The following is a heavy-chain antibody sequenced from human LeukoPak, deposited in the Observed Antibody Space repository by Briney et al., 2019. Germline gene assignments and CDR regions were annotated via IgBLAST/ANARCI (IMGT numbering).Heavy chain of an antibody. D-gene: IGHD2-2*01. CDR1: GGSISSYY. J-gene: IGHJ6*02. CDR3: ARSYQTFYYYYGMDV. V-gene: IGHV4-59*01. Sequence: SETLSLTCTVSGGSISSYYWSWIRQPPGKGLEWIGYIYYSGSTNYNPSLKSRVTISVDTSKNQFPLKLSSVTAADTAVYYCARSYQTFYYYYGMDVWGQGTTVTVSS. CDR2: IYYSGST.